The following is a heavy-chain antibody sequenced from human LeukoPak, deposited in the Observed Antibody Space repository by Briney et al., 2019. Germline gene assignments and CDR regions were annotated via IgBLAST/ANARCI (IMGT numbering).Heavy chain of an antibody. Sequence: GGSLRLSRLASGFIVSSNYMSWVRQAPGKGLDGVSVIYSGCSTYYADSVKGRFTIYRDNSKNTLYLQMNSLRAEDTAIYYCAKERNRSTSCYYYWGQGTLVTVSS. CDR1: GFIVSSNY. CDR2: IYSGCST. CDR3: AKERNRSTSCYYY. J-gene: IGHJ4*02. D-gene: IGHD2-2*01. V-gene: IGHV3-53*01.